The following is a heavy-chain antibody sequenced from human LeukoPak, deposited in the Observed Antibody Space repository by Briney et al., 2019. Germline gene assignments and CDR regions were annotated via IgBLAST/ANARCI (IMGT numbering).Heavy chain of an antibody. D-gene: IGHD4/OR15-4a*01. V-gene: IGHV3-11*03. CDR2: ISGSNSYT. CDR3: AAFYYSAFFDY. J-gene: IGHJ4*02. CDR1: GFTFSDYY. Sequence: PGGSLRLPCAASGFTFSDYYMSWIRQAPGKGLEWVAYISGSNSYTNYADSVKGRFTISRDNAKNSLYLQMNSLRAEDTAVYYCAAFYYSAFFDYWGLGTLVTVSS.